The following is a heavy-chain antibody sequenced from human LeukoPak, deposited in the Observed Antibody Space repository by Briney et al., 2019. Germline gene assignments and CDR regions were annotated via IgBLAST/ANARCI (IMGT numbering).Heavy chain of an antibody. CDR1: GGSISSDY. Sequence: SETLSLTCTVSGGSISSDYWSWIRQPAGKGLEWSGRIYTSGSTNYNPSLKSRVTMSVDTSKNQFSLKLSSVTAADTAVYYCARILRYCSGGSCYSYFDYWGQGTLVTVSS. D-gene: IGHD2-15*01. CDR3: ARILRYCSGGSCYSYFDY. J-gene: IGHJ4*02. V-gene: IGHV4-4*07. CDR2: IYTSGST.